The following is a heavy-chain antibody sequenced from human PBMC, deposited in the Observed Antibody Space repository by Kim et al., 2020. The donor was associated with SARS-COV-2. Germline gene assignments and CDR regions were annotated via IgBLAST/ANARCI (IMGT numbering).Heavy chain of an antibody. CDR1: GGTFSSYA. Sequence: SVKVSCKASGGTFSSYAISWVRQAPGQGLEWMGGIIPIFGTANYAQKFQGRVTITADESTSTAYMELSSLRSEDTAVYYCARDAVKGGYNWNYPYFDYWGQGTLVTVSS. D-gene: IGHD1-7*01. CDR2: IIPIFGTA. CDR3: ARDAVKGGYNWNYPYFDY. V-gene: IGHV1-69*13. J-gene: IGHJ4*02.